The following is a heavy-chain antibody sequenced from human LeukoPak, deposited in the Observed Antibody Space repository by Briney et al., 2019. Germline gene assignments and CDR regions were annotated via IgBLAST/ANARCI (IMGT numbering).Heavy chain of an antibody. CDR3: VRSDISTGWSFDY. CDR2: IHTSGGT. D-gene: IGHD6-19*01. Sequence: PSETLSLTCTLSGDSITIYHGSWIRQPPGKGLEWIGQIHTSGGTNYNPPLKSRVTMSIDTPENQVSLTIRSVTAADTAIYYCVRSDISTGWSFDYWGQGTLVSVSS. J-gene: IGHJ4*02. CDR1: GDSITIYH. V-gene: IGHV4-4*07.